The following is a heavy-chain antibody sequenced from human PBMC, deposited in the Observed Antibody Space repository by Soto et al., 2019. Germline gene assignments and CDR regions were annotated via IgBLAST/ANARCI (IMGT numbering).Heavy chain of an antibody. Sequence: QVQLVQPGAEVKKPGSSVRVSCKASGGTFSKYKITWVRXXXXQXLEWMGGIIXVFGTANYAQKFQGRVTITADESTXXAXXXXXXXRXXXXXXXXXXXDCSXGGCFXXHHFYYGMDVWGQGTTVTVSS. CDR1: GGTFSKYK. CDR2: IIXVFGTA. D-gene: IGHD2-15*01. CDR3: XXDCSXGGCFXXHHFYYGMDV. J-gene: IGHJ6*02. V-gene: IGHV1-69*12.